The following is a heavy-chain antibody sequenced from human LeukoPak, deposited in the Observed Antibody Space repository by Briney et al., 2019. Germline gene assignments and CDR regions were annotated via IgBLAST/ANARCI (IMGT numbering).Heavy chain of an antibody. Sequence: GGSLRLSCAASGFPFSDYAMTWVRQAPGKGLEWVANIKQDGSEKYYVDSVKGRFAVSRDNAKNSLYLQMNSLRAEDTAVYYCARAQSGFWSGYCFDYWGQGTLVTASS. J-gene: IGHJ4*02. CDR2: IKQDGSEK. V-gene: IGHV3-7*01. D-gene: IGHD3-3*01. CDR3: ARAQSGFWSGYCFDY. CDR1: GFPFSDYA.